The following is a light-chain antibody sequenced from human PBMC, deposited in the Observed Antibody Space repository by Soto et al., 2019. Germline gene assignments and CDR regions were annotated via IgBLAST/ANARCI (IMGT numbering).Light chain of an antibody. CDR1: QSVSSSY. CDR3: QQYGSSPPLT. J-gene: IGKJ4*01. V-gene: IGKV3-20*01. Sequence: EIVLTQSPGTLSLSPGERATLSCRASQSVSSSYVAWYQQKPGQAPRLLIYGASSRATGIPDRFSGSGSGTDFTLTISRLEPADVAVYYCQQYGSSPPLTFGGGTKVEIK. CDR2: GAS.